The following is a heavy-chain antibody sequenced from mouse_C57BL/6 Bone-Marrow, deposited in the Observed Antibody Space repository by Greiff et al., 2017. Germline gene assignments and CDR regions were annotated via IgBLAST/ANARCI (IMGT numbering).Heavy chain of an antibody. J-gene: IGHJ1*03. V-gene: IGHV1-55*01. CDR1: GYTFTSYW. CDR3: ARPYYSNYWYVDV. D-gene: IGHD2-5*01. CDR2: IYPGSGST. Sequence: QVQLQQPGAALVKPGASVKMSCKASGYTFTSYWITWVKQRPGQGLEWLGDIYPGSGSTNDNEKFKSKAKLTVDTSSSSAYMQLSSLTSEDSSVYYCARPYYSNYWYVDVWGTGTTVTVSS.